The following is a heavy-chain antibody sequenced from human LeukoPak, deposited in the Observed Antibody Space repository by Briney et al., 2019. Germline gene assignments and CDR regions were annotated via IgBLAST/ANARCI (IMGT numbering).Heavy chain of an antibody. CDR1: GGSISSYY. J-gene: IGHJ5*02. V-gene: IGHV4-59*01. CDR3: ARRADWFDP. CDR2: IYYSGST. D-gene: IGHD6-25*01. Sequence: SETLSLTCTVSGGSISSYYWSWIRQPPGKGLEWIGYIYYSGSTNYNPSLKSPVTISVDTSKNQLSLKLSSVTAADTAVYYCARRADWFDPWGQGTLVTVSS.